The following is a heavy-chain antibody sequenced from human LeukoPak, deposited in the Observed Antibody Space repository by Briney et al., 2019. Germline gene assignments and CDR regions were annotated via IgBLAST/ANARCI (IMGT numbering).Heavy chain of an antibody. J-gene: IGHJ5*02. V-gene: IGHV4-39*07. CDR3: ARDGYYRVNWFDP. D-gene: IGHD1-14*01. Sequence: PSETLSLTCTVSGGSISSSSYYWGWIRQPPGKGLEWIGSIYYSGSTYYNPSLKSRVTISVDTSKNQFSLKLSSVTAADTAVYYCARDGYYRVNWFDPWGQGTLVIVSS. CDR1: GGSISSSSYY. CDR2: IYYSGST.